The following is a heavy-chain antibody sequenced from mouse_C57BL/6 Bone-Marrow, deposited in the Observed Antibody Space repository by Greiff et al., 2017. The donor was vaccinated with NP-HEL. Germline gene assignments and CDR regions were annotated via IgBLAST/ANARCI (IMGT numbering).Heavy chain of an antibody. CDR2: ISDGGSYT. V-gene: IGHV5-4*01. CDR1: GFTFSSYA. CDR3: ARGLYYYGSSSYAMDY. Sequence: EVHLVESGGGLVKPGGSLKLSCAASGFTFSSYAMSWVRQTPEKRLEWVATISDGGSYTYYPDNVQGRFTISRDNAKNNLYLQMSHLKSEDTAMYYCARGLYYYGSSSYAMDYWGQGTSVTVSS. J-gene: IGHJ4*01. D-gene: IGHD1-1*01.